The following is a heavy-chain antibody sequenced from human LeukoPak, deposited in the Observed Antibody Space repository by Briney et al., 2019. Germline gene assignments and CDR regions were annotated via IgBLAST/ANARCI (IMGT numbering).Heavy chain of an antibody. CDR1: GGSISSYY. Sequence: SETLSLTCTVSGGSISSYYWSWIRQPPGKGLEWIGYIYYSGSTNYNPSLKSRVTISVDTSKNQFSLKLSSVTAAGTAVYYCARDSHDFWSDYHLQWGQGTLVTVSS. CDR3: ARDSHDFWSDYHLQ. J-gene: IGHJ4*02. D-gene: IGHD3-3*01. CDR2: IYYSGST. V-gene: IGHV4-59*01.